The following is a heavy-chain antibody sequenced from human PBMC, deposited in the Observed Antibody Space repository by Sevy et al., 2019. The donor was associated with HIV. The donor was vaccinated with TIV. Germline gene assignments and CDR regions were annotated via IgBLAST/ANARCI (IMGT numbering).Heavy chain of an antibody. V-gene: IGHV3-48*01. Sequence: GGSLRLSCAASGFTFSSYSMNWVRQAPGKGLEWVSYISSSSSTIDYANSVKGRFTISRDNAKNSLYLQMNSLRAEDTAVYYCARDTQRYSSSWTDYWGQGTLVTVSS. D-gene: IGHD6-13*01. CDR1: GFTFSSYS. CDR3: ARDTQRYSSSWTDY. J-gene: IGHJ4*02. CDR2: ISSSSSTI.